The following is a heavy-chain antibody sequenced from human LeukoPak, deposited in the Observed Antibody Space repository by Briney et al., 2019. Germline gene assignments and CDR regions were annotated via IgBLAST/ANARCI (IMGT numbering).Heavy chain of an antibody. CDR3: ARADPGMNYYDSSGYRGDY. CDR1: GYTFTSYG. Sequence: ASVKVSCKASGYTFTSYGISWVRQAPGQGLEWMGWISAYNGNTNYAQKLQGRVTMTTDTSTSTVYMELRSLRSDDTAVYYCARADPGMNYYDSSGYRGDYWGQGTLVTVSS. V-gene: IGHV1-18*01. CDR2: ISAYNGNT. D-gene: IGHD3-22*01. J-gene: IGHJ4*02.